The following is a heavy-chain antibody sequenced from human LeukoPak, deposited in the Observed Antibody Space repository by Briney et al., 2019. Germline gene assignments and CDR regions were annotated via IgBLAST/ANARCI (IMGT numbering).Heavy chain of an antibody. CDR3: AKDLGGLHDWFDT. Sequence: QPGGSLRLSCAASGFTFSSYGMHWVRQAPGKGLEWVAFIRYDGSNKYYADSVKGRFTISRDNSKNTLYLQMNSLRAEDTAVYYCAKDLGGLHDWFDTWGQGTLVTVSS. CDR2: IRYDGSNK. D-gene: IGHD3-16*01. J-gene: IGHJ5*02. V-gene: IGHV3-30*02. CDR1: GFTFSSYG.